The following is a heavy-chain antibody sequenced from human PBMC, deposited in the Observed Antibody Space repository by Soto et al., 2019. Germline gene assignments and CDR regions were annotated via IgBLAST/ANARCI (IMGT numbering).Heavy chain of an antibody. Sequence: SVKVSCKASGGTFSSYAISWVRQAPGQGLEWMGGIIPIFGTANYAQKFPGRVTITADESTSTAYMELSSLRSEDTAVYYCARDHHGDVGGYYYNWFDPWGQGTLVTVSS. V-gene: IGHV1-69*13. J-gene: IGHJ5*02. CDR3: ARDHHGDVGGYYYNWFDP. D-gene: IGHD3-22*01. CDR1: GGTFSSYA. CDR2: IIPIFGTA.